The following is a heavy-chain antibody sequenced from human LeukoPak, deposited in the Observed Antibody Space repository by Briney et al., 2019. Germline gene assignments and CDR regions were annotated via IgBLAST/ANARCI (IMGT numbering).Heavy chain of an antibody. D-gene: IGHD3-10*01. CDR1: GYTFTGYY. CDR2: INPNSGGT. Sequence: ASVKVSCKASGYTFTGYYMHWVRQAPGQGLEWMGWINPNSGGTNYAQKFQGRVTMTRDTSISTAYMELSRLRSDETAVYYCARSLYYYGSGSYYGNYWGQGTLVTVSS. J-gene: IGHJ4*02. CDR3: ARSLYYYGSGSYYGNY. V-gene: IGHV1-2*02.